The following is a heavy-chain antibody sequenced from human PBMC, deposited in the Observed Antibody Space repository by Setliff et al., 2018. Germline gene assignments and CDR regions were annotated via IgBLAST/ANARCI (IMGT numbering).Heavy chain of an antibody. CDR3: ARRHCSGGSCYSLNYFDY. J-gene: IGHJ4*02. V-gene: IGHV4-61*02. CDR1: GGSISSGSYY. Sequence: PSETLSLTCTVSGGSISSGSYYWSWIRQPAGKGLEWIGRIYTSGSTNYNPSLKSRVTISVDTSKNQFSLKLSSVTAADTAVYYCARRHCSGGSCYSLNYFDYWGQGTLVTVSS. CDR2: IYTSGST. D-gene: IGHD2-15*01.